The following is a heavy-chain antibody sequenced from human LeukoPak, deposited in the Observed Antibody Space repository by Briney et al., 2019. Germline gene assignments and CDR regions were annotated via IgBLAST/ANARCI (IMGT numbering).Heavy chain of an antibody. CDR3: TRLRGEKASGDY. V-gene: IGHV3-73*01. D-gene: IGHD3-10*01. Sequence: GGSLRLSCAASGFTFSGSAIHWVRQASGKGLEWVGRIRSKTNNYATEYAVSVEGRFTISRDDSENTVYLQMNSLKTEDTAVYYCTRLRGEKASGDYWGQGTLVTVSS. CDR2: IRSKTNNYAT. CDR1: GFTFSGSA. J-gene: IGHJ4*02.